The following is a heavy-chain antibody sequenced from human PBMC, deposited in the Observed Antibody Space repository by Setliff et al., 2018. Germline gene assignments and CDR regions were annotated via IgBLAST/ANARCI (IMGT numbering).Heavy chain of an antibody. J-gene: IGHJ4*02. CDR1: GYTLTELS. V-gene: IGHV1-24*01. CDR3: ASFLSNFSRPFDY. Sequence: VKVSCKVSGYTLTELSIHWVRQAPGKGLEWMGGFDPEDSDTMLAQKFQGRFTVTQDTSTDTAYMELRSLSSEDTAIYFCASFLSNFSRPFDYWGQGSLVTVSS. CDR2: FDPEDSDT.